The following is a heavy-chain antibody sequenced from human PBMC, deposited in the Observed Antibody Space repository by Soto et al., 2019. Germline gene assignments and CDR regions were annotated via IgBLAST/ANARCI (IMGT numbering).Heavy chain of an antibody. V-gene: IGHV4-38-2*02. CDR3: ARARGSYRFAFDY. D-gene: IGHD1-26*01. CDR2: IYHSVST. Sequence: PSETLSLTCTVSGYSINSDDYWGWIRQPPGKGLEWIASIYHSVSTFYNPSLRSRVTISIDTSKNQFSLRLTAVTAADTAMYYCARARGSYRFAFDYWGQGALVTVSS. CDR1: GYSINSDDY. J-gene: IGHJ4*02.